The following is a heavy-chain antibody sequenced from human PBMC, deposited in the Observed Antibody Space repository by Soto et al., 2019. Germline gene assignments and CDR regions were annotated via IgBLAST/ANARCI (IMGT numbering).Heavy chain of an antibody. J-gene: IGHJ6*02. D-gene: IGHD2-15*01. Sequence: PGVSLRLSCAASGFTFSSYVMSWVRQAPGKGLEWVSAISNTGSRTYYADSVKGRFTISRDNSADKSTSTAYMELSSLRSEDTAVYYCARVDQYCSGGSCYPYYYYGMDVWGQGTTVTVSS. V-gene: IGHV3-23*01. CDR1: GFTFSSYV. CDR2: ISNTGSRT. CDR3: ARVDQYCSGGSCYPYYYYGMDV.